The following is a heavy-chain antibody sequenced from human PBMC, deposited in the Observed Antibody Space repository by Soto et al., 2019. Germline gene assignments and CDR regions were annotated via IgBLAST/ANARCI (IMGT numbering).Heavy chain of an antibody. V-gene: IGHV1-18*01. D-gene: IGHD6-6*01. CDR1: GYTFTSYG. CDR2: ISTYNGNT. Sequence: ASVKVSCTASGYTFTSYGISWVRQAPGQGLEWMGWISTYNGNTNYAQKLQGRITMTTDTSTTTGYMELRSLRSDDTAVYYCARDRPTSSIRARDYYYAMDVWGQGTTVTVSS. CDR3: ARDRPTSSIRARDYYYAMDV. J-gene: IGHJ6*02.